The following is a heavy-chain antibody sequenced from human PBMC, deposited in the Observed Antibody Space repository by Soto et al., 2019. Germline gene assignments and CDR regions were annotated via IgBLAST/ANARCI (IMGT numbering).Heavy chain of an antibody. CDR3: TNYRSVYDFWSGYFEEPMDY. CDR2: IKSKTDGGTT. J-gene: IGHJ4*02. Sequence: EVQLVESGGGLVKPGGSLRLSCAASGFTFSNAWMNWVRQAPGKGLEWVGRIKSKTDGGTTDYAAPVKGRFTISRDDSKNTLYLQMNSLKTEDTAVYYCTNYRSVYDFWSGYFEEPMDYWVQGTLVTVYS. V-gene: IGHV3-15*07. CDR1: GFTFSNAW. D-gene: IGHD3-3*01.